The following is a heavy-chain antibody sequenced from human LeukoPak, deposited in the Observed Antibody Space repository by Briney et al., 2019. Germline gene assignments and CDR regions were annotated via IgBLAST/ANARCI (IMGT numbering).Heavy chain of an antibody. CDR2: IYYTGST. Sequence: SETLSLTCTISGGSVSDYYWSWIRQSPGKGLEWIGYIYYTGSTTYNPSLKSRVTMSADTSKNQFSLDLNSVTAADTAVYYCARARRLGELPSVSFDYWGQGTLVTVSS. J-gene: IGHJ4*02. D-gene: IGHD3-10*01. V-gene: IGHV4-59*02. CDR3: ARARRLGELPSVSFDY. CDR1: GGSVSDYY.